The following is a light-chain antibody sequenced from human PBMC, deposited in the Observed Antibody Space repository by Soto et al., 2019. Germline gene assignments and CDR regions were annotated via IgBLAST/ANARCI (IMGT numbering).Light chain of an antibody. J-gene: IGKJ5*01. Sequence: EIVMTQSPATLSVSPGERATLSCRASQSVSSNLAWYQQKPGQAPRLLIYGASSRATGIPDRFSGSGSGTEFTLTISRREPEDFAVYDCQQRSNWPLAFGQGTRLEIK. V-gene: IGKV3D-15*01. CDR3: QQRSNWPLA. CDR2: GAS. CDR1: QSVSSN.